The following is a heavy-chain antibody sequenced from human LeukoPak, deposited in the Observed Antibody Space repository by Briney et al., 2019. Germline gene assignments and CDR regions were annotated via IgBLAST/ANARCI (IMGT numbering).Heavy chain of an antibody. Sequence: QPGGSLRLSCATSGLTFRTYWMSWVRQAPGKGLEWVANIKEDGSDNNYVDSVKGRFTISRDNAKNSLFLQMNSLRSEDTALYYCARGGGAPDYWGQGTLVTVSS. J-gene: IGHJ4*02. D-gene: IGHD3-16*01. CDR3: ARGGGAPDY. CDR1: GLTFRTYW. V-gene: IGHV3-7*04. CDR2: IKEDGSDN.